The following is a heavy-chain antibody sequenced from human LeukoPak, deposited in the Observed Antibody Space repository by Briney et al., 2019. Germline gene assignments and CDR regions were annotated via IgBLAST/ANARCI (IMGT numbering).Heavy chain of an antibody. V-gene: IGHV3-30-3*01. CDR2: ISYDGSDK. J-gene: IGHJ4*02. Sequence: GRSLRLSCAASGFTFSSYAMHWVRQAPGKGLEWVAIISYDGSDKYYADSVKGRFTLSRDNSKNTLYLQMNSLRAEDTAVYYCARDVGYSSSWYSVDYWGQGTLVTVSS. D-gene: IGHD6-13*01. CDR1: GFTFSSYA. CDR3: ARDVGYSSSWYSVDY.